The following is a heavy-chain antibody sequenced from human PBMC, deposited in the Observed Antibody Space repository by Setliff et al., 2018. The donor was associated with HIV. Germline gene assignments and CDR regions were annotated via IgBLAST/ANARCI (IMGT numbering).Heavy chain of an antibody. CDR2: IYYSGST. CDR1: GGSISSRSYY. Sequence: LETLSLTCTVSGGSISSRSYYWGWIRQPPGKGLEWIGSIYYSGSTDYDPSLKSRVTISVDTSKNHLSLKLSSVTAADTAVYYCARTLSNYYDTSGSPDWYFDLWGRGTLVTVSS. CDR3: ARTLSNYYDTSGSPDWYFDL. V-gene: IGHV4-39*07. J-gene: IGHJ2*01. D-gene: IGHD3-22*01.